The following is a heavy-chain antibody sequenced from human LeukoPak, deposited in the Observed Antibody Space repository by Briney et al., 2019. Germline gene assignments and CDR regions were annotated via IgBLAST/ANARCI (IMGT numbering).Heavy chain of an antibody. CDR3: AKDPHIVVVTALVDY. CDR2: ISGSGGST. CDR1: GFTFSSYA. J-gene: IGHJ4*02. V-gene: IGHV3-23*01. D-gene: IGHD2-21*02. Sequence: PGASLRLSCAASGFTFSSYAMSWVRQAPGKGLEWVLAISGSGGSTYYADSVKGRFTISRDNSKNTLYLQMNSLRAEDTAVYYCAKDPHIVVVTALVDYWGQGTLVTVSS.